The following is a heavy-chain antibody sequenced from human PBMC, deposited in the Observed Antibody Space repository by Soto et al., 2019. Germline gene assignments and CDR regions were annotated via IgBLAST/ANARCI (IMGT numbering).Heavy chain of an antibody. CDR3: ASRKSSPYFDY. CDR2: IYYSGST. J-gene: IGHJ4*02. CDR1: GGSISSGDYY. Sequence: PSETLSLTCTVSGGSISSGDYYWSWIRQPPGKGLEWIGYIYYSGSTYYNPSLKSRVTISVDTSKNQFSLKLSSVTAAETAVYYCASRKSSPYFDYWGQGTLVTVSS. V-gene: IGHV4-30-4*01. D-gene: IGHD3-10*01.